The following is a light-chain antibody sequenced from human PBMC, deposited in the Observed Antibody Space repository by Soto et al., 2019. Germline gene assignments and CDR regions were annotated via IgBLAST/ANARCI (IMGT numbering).Light chain of an antibody. CDR2: AAS. CDR1: QSISSY. Sequence: DIQMTQSPSSLSASVGDRVTITFRASQSISSYLNWYQQKPGKAPNLLIYAASTLQSGVPSRFSGSGSGTDFTLTISSLQPEDFTTYYCQQSFSIPLTFGGGTKVDI. J-gene: IGKJ4*01. V-gene: IGKV1-39*01. CDR3: QQSFSIPLT.